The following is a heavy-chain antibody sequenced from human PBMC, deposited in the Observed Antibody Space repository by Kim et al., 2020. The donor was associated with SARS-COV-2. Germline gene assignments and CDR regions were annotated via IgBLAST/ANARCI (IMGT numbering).Heavy chain of an antibody. V-gene: IGHV3-53*04. CDR1: GFTVSSNY. CDR2: IYSGGST. D-gene: IGHD5-12*01. Sequence: GGSLRLSCAASGFTVSSNYMSWVRQAPGKGLEWVSVIYSGGSTYYADSVKGRFTISRHNSKNTLYLQMNSLRAEDTAVYYCARDLDGYNHAFDIWGQGTMVTVSS. J-gene: IGHJ3*02. CDR3: ARDLDGYNHAFDI.